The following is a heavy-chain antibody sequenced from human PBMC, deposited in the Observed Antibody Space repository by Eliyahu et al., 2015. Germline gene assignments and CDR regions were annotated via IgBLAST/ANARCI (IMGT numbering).Heavy chain of an antibody. D-gene: IGHD6-13*01. V-gene: IGHV3-15*01. Sequence: EVQLVESGGGLVKPGGSLRLSCAAXGFTFSNXWMSWVRQAPGKGLEWVGRIKSKTDGGTTDYAAPVKGRFTISRDDSKNTLYLQMNSLKTEDTAVYYCTTGYSSPYWYFDLWGRGTLVTVSS. CDR3: TTGYSSPYWYFDL. CDR1: GFTFSNXW. J-gene: IGHJ2*01. CDR2: IKSKTDGGTT.